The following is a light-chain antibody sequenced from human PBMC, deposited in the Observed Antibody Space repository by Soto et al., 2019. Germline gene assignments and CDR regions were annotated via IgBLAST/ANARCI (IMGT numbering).Light chain of an antibody. V-gene: IGKV3-11*01. CDR2: DAS. CDR3: QQYNNWPWT. CDR1: QSVSSY. Sequence: EIVLTQSPATLSLSPGERATLSCRASQSVSSYLAWYQQKPGQGPRLLIYDASNRATGVSARFSGSGSGTDFTLTISRLEPEDFAVYYCQQYNNWPWTFGQGTKVAIK. J-gene: IGKJ1*01.